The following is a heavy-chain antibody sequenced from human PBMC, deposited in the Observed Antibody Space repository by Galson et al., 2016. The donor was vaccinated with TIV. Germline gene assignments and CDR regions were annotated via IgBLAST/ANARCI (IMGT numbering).Heavy chain of an antibody. CDR3: ARDPVEDSESSAKGLYGMDV. CDR2: IYPSGDT. D-gene: IGHD3-22*01. Sequence: RLSCAASEFSVSASYMSWVRQAPGKGLEWVSIIYPSGDTYYPESVKGRFTISRHSSENTLFLQMDSLTSEDTAVYYCARDPVEDSESSAKGLYGMDVWGQGTTVIVSS. V-gene: IGHV3-53*04. J-gene: IGHJ6*02. CDR1: EFSVSASY.